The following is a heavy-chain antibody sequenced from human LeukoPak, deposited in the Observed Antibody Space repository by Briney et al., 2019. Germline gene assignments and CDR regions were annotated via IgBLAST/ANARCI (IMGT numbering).Heavy chain of an antibody. V-gene: IGHV1-2*06. CDR1: GYTFTGYY. J-gene: IGHJ4*02. CDR2: INPNSGGT. CDR3: ARVYSSSSPTDY. D-gene: IGHD6-6*01. Sequence: ASVKVSCKASGYTFTGYYMHWLRQAPGRGLEWMGRINPNSGGTNYAQKFQGRVTMTRDTSISTAYMELSRLRSDDTAVYYCARVYSSSSPTDYWGQGTLVTVSS.